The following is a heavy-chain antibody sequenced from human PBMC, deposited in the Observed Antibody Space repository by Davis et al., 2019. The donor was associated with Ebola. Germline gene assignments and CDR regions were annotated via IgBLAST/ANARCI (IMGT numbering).Heavy chain of an antibody. Sequence: GESLKISCKGSGYGFANYWIAWVRQPPGKGLECMGIIYPGDSETRYSPSFQGQVTISADKSIATAYLPWSSLKASDTAMYYCARRAAVAYDHVWGISRHDAFDIWGQGTMVTVSS. CDR3: ARRAAVAYDHVWGISRHDAFDI. CDR1: GYGFANYW. V-gene: IGHV5-51*01. CDR2: IYPGDSET. J-gene: IGHJ3*02. D-gene: IGHD3-16*01.